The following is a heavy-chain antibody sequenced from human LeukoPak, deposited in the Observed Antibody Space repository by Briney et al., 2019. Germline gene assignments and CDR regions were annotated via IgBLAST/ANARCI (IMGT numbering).Heavy chain of an antibody. D-gene: IGHD3-3*01. J-gene: IGHJ4*02. CDR2: MNPYSGNT. Sequence: ASVKVSCKAAGYTFTSYDINWVRQATGQGLEWMGWMNPYSGNTGYAQNFQGRVTMTRNNSINTPYMEMSSLRSEDTAVYYCARVPNCDFWSGYYPVGCRGQGALVSV. CDR3: ARVPNCDFWSGYYPVGC. V-gene: IGHV1-8*01. CDR1: GYTFTSYD.